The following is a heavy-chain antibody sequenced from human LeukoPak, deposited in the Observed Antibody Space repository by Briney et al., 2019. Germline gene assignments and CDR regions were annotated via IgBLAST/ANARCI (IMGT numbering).Heavy chain of an antibody. J-gene: IGHJ6*02. CDR1: RFTFSSYS. CDR2: ISSSSYI. CDR3: ARECDFWSGHYPPTYGMDV. Sequence: GGSLRLSCAASRFTFSSYSMNWVRQAPGKGLEWVSSISSSSYIYYADSVKGRFTISRDNAKNSLYLQMNSLRAEDTAVYYCARECDFWSGHYPPTYGMDVWGQGTTVTVSS. D-gene: IGHD3-3*01. V-gene: IGHV3-21*01.